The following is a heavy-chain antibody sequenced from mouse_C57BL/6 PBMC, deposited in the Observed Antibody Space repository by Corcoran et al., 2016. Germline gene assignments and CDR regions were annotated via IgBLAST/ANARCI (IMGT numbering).Heavy chain of an antibody. CDR3: ARNDGYVFAY. D-gene: IGHD2-3*01. CDR1: CYTFTRYW. V-gene: IGHV1-69*01. J-gene: IGHJ3*01. Sequence: QVQLQQPGAEHVMPAASVKLSCKASCYTFTRYWMHWVKQRPGQGLEWIGEIDPSDSYTNYNQKFKGKSTLTVDKSSSTAYMQLSSLTSEDSAVYYCARNDGYVFAYWGQGTLVTVSA. CDR2: IDPSDSYT.